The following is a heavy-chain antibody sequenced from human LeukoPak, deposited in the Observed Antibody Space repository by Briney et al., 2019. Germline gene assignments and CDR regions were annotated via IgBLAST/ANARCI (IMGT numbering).Heavy chain of an antibody. CDR3: ARTPGYSYGYFDY. Sequence: GGSLRLSCAASGFTFSSYGMHWVRKAPGKGLEWVAVIWYDGSNKYYADSVKGRFTISRDNSKNTLYLQMNSLRAEDTAVYYCARTPGYSYGYFDYWGQGTLVTVSS. CDR1: GFTFSSYG. J-gene: IGHJ4*02. D-gene: IGHD5-18*01. V-gene: IGHV3-33*01. CDR2: IWYDGSNK.